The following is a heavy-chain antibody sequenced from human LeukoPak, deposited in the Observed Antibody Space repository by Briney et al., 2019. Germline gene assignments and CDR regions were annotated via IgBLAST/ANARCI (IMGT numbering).Heavy chain of an antibody. D-gene: IGHD4/OR15-4a*01. CDR3: ARDVDYANPRHDY. CDR2: ISSSSSTI. J-gene: IGHJ4*02. V-gene: IGHV3-48*01. Sequence: GGSLRLSCAASGFTFSSYSMNWVRQAPGKGLEWVSYISSSSSTIYYADSVKGRFTISRDNAKNSLYLQMNSLRAEDTAVYYCARDVDYANPRHDYWGQGTLVTVSS. CDR1: GFTFSSYS.